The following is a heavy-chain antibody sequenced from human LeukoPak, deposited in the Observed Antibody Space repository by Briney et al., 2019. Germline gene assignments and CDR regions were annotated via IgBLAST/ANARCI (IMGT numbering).Heavy chain of an antibody. CDR3: ARPPQSGSYYYFDP. CDR1: VYTFTGYY. Sequence: ASVKVSCKSSVYTFTGYYMHWVRHAPGQGLEWMGWINPNSGGTNYAQKFQGRVTMTRDTSISTAYMELSRLRSGDTAVYYCARPPQSGSYYYFDPWGQGTLVTVSS. CDR2: INPNSGGT. V-gene: IGHV1-2*02. D-gene: IGHD1-26*01. J-gene: IGHJ5*02.